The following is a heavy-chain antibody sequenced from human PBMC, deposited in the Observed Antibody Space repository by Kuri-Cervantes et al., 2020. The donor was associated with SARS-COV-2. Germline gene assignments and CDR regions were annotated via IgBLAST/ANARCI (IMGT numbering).Heavy chain of an antibody. V-gene: IGHV3-30*18. J-gene: IGHJ6*02. D-gene: IGHD3-10*01. CDR1: GFTFSPYG. CDR2: LSYDGSNK. Sequence: GESLKISCAASGFTFSPYGMQWVRQAPGKGLEWVAVLSYDGSNKYYADSVKGRFTISRDNSKNTLYLQMNSLRAEDTAVYYCAKGFGYYYGMDVWGQGTTVTVSS. CDR3: AKGFGYYYGMDV.